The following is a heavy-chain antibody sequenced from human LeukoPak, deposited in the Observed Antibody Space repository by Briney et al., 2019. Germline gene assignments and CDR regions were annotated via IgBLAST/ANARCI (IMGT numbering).Heavy chain of an antibody. V-gene: IGHV3-15*01. D-gene: IGHD6-6*01. CDR2: IKSKTDGGTT. Sequence: GGSLRLSCAASGFTFSNAWMSWVRQAPGKGLEWVGRIKSKTDGGTTDHAAPVKGRFTISRDDSKNTLYLQMNSLKTEDTAVYYCTTDEPAARDDYWGQGTLVTVSS. CDR1: GFTFSNAW. CDR3: TTDEPAARDDY. J-gene: IGHJ4*02.